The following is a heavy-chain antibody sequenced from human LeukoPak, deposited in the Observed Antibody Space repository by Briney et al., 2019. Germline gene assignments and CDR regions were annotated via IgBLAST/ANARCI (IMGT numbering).Heavy chain of an antibody. Sequence: SETLSLTCSVSGGSISSYYWSGIRQPPGKGLEGWGYIYYSGSTNYNPSLKSRVTISVDTSKNQFSLKLSSVTAADPAVYYCARAGCSSTSCYPQLYDFWRDYYYYYYMDVWGKGTTVTVSS. CDR3: ARAGCSSTSCYPQLYDFWRDYYYYYYMDV. D-gene: IGHD2-2*01. CDR2: IYYSGST. J-gene: IGHJ6*03. CDR1: GGSISSYY. V-gene: IGHV4-59*13.